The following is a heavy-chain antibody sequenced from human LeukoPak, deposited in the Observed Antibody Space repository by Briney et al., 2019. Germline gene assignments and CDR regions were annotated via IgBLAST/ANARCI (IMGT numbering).Heavy chain of an antibody. CDR1: GVSITSYH. V-gene: IGHV4-59*01. Sequence: SETLSLTCTVTGVSITSYHWSWIRQPPGKGLEWIGYTSYSGSANYNPSLKSRATILLDTSKNQFSLRLTSVTPADTAVYYCARGQLGSGMDDPWGQGTLVTVSS. D-gene: IGHD3-10*01. J-gene: IGHJ5*02. CDR3: ARGQLGSGMDDP. CDR2: TSYSGSA.